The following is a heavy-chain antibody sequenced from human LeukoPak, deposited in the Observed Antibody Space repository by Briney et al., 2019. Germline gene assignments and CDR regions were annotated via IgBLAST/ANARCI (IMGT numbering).Heavy chain of an antibody. J-gene: IGHJ4*02. V-gene: IGHV3-20*04. CDR3: ARFVRVGAVADAFDY. Sequence: GGSLRLSCAASGFTFDDYGMSWVRQAPGKGLEWVSGVNWNGGSTGYADSVKGRFTISRDNAKNSLYLQMNSLRAEDPALYYCARFVRVGAVADAFDYWGQGTLVTVSS. CDR2: VNWNGGST. CDR1: GFTFDDYG. D-gene: IGHD6-19*01.